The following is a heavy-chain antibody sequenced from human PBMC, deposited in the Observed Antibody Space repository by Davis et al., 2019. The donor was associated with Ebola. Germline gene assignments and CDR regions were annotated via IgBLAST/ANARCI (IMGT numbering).Heavy chain of an antibody. CDR3: ARARVKTYYYYYYMDV. CDR1: GYTFTSYG. CDR2: ISAYNGNT. V-gene: IGHV1-18*04. D-gene: IGHD3-22*01. Sequence: ASVKVSCKASGYTFTSYGISWVRQAPGQGLEWMGWISAYNGNTNYAQKLQGRVTMTTDTSTSTAYMELRSLRSDDTAVYYCARARVKTYYYYYYMDVWGKGTTVTVSS. J-gene: IGHJ6*03.